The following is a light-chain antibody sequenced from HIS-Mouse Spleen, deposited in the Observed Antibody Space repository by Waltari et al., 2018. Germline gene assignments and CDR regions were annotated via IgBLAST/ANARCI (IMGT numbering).Light chain of an antibody. V-gene: IGLV3-10*01. Sequence: SYELTQPPSVSVSPGQTARITCPGAALPKKYANWYQQKPGQAPVLVINEDSKRPSGIPERFSGSSSGTMATLTISGAQVEDEADYYCYSTDSSGNHYVFGTGTKVTVL. CDR3: YSTDSSGNHYV. J-gene: IGLJ1*01. CDR2: EDS. CDR1: ALPKKY.